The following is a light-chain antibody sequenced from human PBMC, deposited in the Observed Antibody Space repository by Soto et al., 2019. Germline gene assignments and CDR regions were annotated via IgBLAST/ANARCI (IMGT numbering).Light chain of an antibody. CDR2: DTS. J-gene: IGKJ1*01. Sequence: EIVLTQSPVTLSLSPGERATLSCRASQSVSNYLAWYQQKPGQAPRLLIYDTSTRATGIPARFSGSGSGTDFTLTVSNLEPEDFAVYYCQQRSSWPPWTFGQGTKVEIK. CDR3: QQRSSWPPWT. CDR1: QSVSNY. V-gene: IGKV3-11*01.